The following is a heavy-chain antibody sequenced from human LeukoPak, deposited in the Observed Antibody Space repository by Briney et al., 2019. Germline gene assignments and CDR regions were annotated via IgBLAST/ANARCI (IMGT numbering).Heavy chain of an antibody. Sequence: SETLSLTCTVSGGSISSSSYYWGWIRQPPGKGLKWIGSIYYSGSTYYNPSLKSRVTISLDTSKNQFSLKLSSVTAADTAVYYCARLFGRTIFGVVLYYFDYWGQGTLVTVSS. CDR1: GGSISSSSYY. CDR2: IYYSGST. V-gene: IGHV4-39*07. D-gene: IGHD3-3*01. CDR3: ARLFGRTIFGVVLYYFDY. J-gene: IGHJ4*02.